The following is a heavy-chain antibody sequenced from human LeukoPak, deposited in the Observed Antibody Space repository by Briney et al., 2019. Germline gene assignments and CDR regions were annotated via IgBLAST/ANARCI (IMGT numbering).Heavy chain of an antibody. J-gene: IGHJ4*02. D-gene: IGHD1-26*01. CDR1: GFTFSSYG. CDR2: IWYDGSNK. V-gene: IGHV3-33*01. CDR3: ARGGAQFDY. Sequence: GRPLRLSCAASGFTFSSYGMHWVRQAPGKGLEWVAVIWYDGSNKYYADSVKGRFTISRDNSKNTLYLQMNSLRAEDTAVYYCARGGAQFDYWGQGTLVTVSS.